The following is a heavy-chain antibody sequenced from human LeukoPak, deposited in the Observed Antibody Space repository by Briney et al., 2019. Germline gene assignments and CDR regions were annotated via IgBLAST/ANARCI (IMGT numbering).Heavy chain of an antibody. CDR2: IYYSGST. J-gene: IGHJ6*03. D-gene: IGHD1-1*01. V-gene: IGHV4-39*07. CDR3: ARDKQLDWAHYYYYYMDV. Sequence: SETLSLTCTVSGGSISSSSYYWGWIRQPPGKGLEWIGSIYYSGSTYYNPSLKSRVTISVDTSKNQFSLKLSSVTAADTAVYYCARDKQLDWAHYYYYYMDVWGKGTTVTVSS. CDR1: GGSISSSSYY.